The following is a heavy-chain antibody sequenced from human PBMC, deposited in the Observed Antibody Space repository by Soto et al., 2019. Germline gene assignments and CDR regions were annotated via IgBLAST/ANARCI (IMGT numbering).Heavy chain of an antibody. V-gene: IGHV3-23*01. D-gene: IGHD6-13*01. CDR2: ISGSGGST. CDR3: SKGPRASSWNNWFDP. J-gene: IGHJ5*02. Sequence: GGSLRLSCAASGFTFSNAWMNWVRQAPGKGLEWVSVISGSGGSTFYADSVTGRFTISRDNSKNTLFLQMNDLRAEDTAVYYCSKGPRASSWNNWFDPWGQGTLVTVSS. CDR1: GFTFSNAW.